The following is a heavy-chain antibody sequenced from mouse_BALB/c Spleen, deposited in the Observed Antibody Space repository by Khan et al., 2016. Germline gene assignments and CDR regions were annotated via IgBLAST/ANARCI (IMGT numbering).Heavy chain of an antibody. J-gene: IGHJ3*01. CDR1: GFDFTRYW. CDR2: ITQASSTI. D-gene: IGHD2-4*01. V-gene: IGHV4-1*02. CDR3: VRGVMIKTPGFAY. Sequence: EVELVESGGGLVQPGGSLKLSCAASGFDFTRYWMNWVRQAPGKGLQWIGEITQASSTINYTPSLKDKFIISRDNATNTLYLQMSEVIAEDSALSYCVRGVMIKTPGFAYWGQGTLVTVSA.